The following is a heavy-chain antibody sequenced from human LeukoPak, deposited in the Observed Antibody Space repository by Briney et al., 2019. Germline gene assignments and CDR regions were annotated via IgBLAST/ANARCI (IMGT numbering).Heavy chain of an antibody. CDR1: GFTFSSYT. D-gene: IGHD3-10*02. Sequence: GGSLRLSCAASGFTFSSYTMNWVRQAPGKGLEWVSIISSGSSYIHYADSVKGRFTISRDNSKNTLYLQMNSLRAEDTAIYYCAELGITMIGGVWGKGTTVTISS. J-gene: IGHJ6*04. CDR3: AELGITMIGGV. CDR2: ISSGSSYI. V-gene: IGHV3-21*04.